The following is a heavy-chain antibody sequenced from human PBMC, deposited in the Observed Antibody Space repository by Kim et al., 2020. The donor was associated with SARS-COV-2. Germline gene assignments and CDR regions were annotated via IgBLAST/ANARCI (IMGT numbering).Heavy chain of an antibody. CDR2: ISAYNGNT. CDR3: ARGPHIVVVPAAYYYYYYMDV. Sequence: ASVKVSCKASGYTFTSYGISWVRQAPGQGLEWMGWISAYNGNTNYAQKLQGRVTMTTDTSTSTAYMELRSLRSDDTAVYYCARGPHIVVVPAAYYYYYYMDVWGKGPTVTVSS. CDR1: GYTFTSYG. V-gene: IGHV1-18*01. J-gene: IGHJ6*03. D-gene: IGHD2-2*01.